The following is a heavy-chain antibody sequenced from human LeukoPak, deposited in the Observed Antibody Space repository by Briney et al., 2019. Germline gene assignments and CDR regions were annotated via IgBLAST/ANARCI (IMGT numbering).Heavy chain of an antibody. CDR1: GYTFTSYD. D-gene: IGHD2-2*01. CDR3: AIVPAAHNWFDP. J-gene: IGHJ5*02. CDR2: MNPNSGNT. V-gene: IGHV1-8*01. Sequence: ASVKVSCKASGYTFTSYDINWVRQATGQGLEWMGWMNPNSGNTGYAQKLQGRVTMTTDTSTSTAYMELRSLRSDDTAVYYCAIVPAAHNWFDPWGQGTLVTVSS.